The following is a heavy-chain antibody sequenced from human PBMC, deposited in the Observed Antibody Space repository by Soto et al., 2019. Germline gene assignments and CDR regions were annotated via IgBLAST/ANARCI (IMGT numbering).Heavy chain of an antibody. CDR1: GFTFSSYA. CDR2: ISGSGGST. V-gene: IGHV3-23*01. Sequence: PGGSLRLSCAASGFTFSSYAMSWVRQAPGKGLEWVSAISGSGGSTYYADSVKGRFTISRDNSKNTLYLQMNSLRAEDTAVYYCVRRASIVVVAATPGFFDYWGQGTLVTVSS. D-gene: IGHD2-15*01. J-gene: IGHJ4*02. CDR3: VRRASIVVVAATPGFFDY.